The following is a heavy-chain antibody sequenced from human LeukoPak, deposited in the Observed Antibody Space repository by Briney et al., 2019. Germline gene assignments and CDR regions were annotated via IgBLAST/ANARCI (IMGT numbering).Heavy chain of an antibody. CDR3: ARCIAAAGTYYYYYMDV. CDR2: INPNSGGT. D-gene: IGHD6-13*01. J-gene: IGHJ6*03. V-gene: IGHV1-2*02. Sequence: GASVKVSCKASGYTFTGYYMHWVRQAPGQGLEWMGWINPNSGGTNYAQKFQGRVTTTRDMSISTAYMELSRLRSDDTAVYYCARCIAAAGTYYYYYMDVWGKGTTVTVSS. CDR1: GYTFTGYY.